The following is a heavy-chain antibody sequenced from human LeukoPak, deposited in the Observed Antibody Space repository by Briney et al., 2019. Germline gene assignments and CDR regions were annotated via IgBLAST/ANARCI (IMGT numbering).Heavy chain of an antibody. CDR3: AKAQGNNWNDRFHYMDV. V-gene: IGHV3-30*02. D-gene: IGHD1-20*01. Sequence: GGSLRLSCAASGFTFSNYGMHWVRQAPGKGLEWLAFMRYDGSNKYYADSVKGRFTISRDNSKNTLYLQMNSLRAEDTAVYYCAKAQGNNWNDRFHYMDVWGKGTTVTISS. CDR2: MRYDGSNK. J-gene: IGHJ6*03. CDR1: GFTFSNYG.